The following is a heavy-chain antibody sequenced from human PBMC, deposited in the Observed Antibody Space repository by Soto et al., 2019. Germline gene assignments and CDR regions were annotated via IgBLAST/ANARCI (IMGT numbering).Heavy chain of an antibody. CDR2: INHSGST. CDR3: ARVAAAGTRFQDY. J-gene: IGHJ4*02. Sequence: QVQLQQWGAGLLKPSETLSLTCAVYGGSFSGYYWSWIRQPPGKGLEWIGEINHSGSTNYNPSLKSRVTISVDTSKNQFSLKLSSVTAADTAVYYCARVAAAGTRFQDYWRQGTLVTVSS. V-gene: IGHV4-34*01. CDR1: GGSFSGYY. D-gene: IGHD6-13*01.